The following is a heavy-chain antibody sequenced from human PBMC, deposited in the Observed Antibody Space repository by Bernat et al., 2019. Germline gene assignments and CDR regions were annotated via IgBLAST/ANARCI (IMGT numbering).Heavy chain of an antibody. CDR2: INSDGSST. V-gene: IGHV3-74*01. D-gene: IGHD3-3*01. J-gene: IGHJ4*02. Sequence: EVQLVESGGGLVQPGGSLRLSCAASGFTFSSYWMHWVRQAPGKGLVWVSRINSDGSSTSYADSVKCRLTISRDNAKKTLYLQMNSLRAEDTAVYYCARRSYYDFWSGYYEPGTLDYWGQGTLVTVSS. CDR1: GFTFSSYW. CDR3: ARRSYYDFWSGYYEPGTLDY.